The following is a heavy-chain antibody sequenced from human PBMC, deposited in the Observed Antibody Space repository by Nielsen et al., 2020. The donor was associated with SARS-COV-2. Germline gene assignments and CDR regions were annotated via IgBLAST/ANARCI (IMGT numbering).Heavy chain of an antibody. CDR3: ARYSSGSGYSYRGSFDY. CDR1: GYSFTSYW. CDR2: IYPGDSDT. Sequence: KVSCKGSGYSFTSYWIGWVRQMPGKGLEWMGIIYPGDSDTRYSPSFQGQVTISADKSISTAYLQWSSLKASDTAMYYCARYSSGSGYSYRGSFDYWGQGTLVTVSS. J-gene: IGHJ4*02. D-gene: IGHD3-22*01. V-gene: IGHV5-51*01.